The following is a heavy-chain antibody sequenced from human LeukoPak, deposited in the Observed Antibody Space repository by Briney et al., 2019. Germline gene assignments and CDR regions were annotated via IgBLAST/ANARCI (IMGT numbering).Heavy chain of an antibody. J-gene: IGHJ5*02. CDR1: GGSISGSSYA. CDR2: IDYSGTT. Sequence: PSETLSLTCSVSGGSISGSSYAWGWIRQPPTKGPEWIGNIDYSGTTHYNPSLKSRVTISIDTSKSQFSLKLSSVTAADTAVYYCARDVIGELVGINWFDPWGQGTLVTVSS. V-gene: IGHV4-39*07. D-gene: IGHD3-10*01. CDR3: ARDVIGELVGINWFDP.